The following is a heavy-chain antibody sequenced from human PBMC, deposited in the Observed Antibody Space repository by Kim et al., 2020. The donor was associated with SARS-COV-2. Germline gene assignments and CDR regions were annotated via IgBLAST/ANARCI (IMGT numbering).Heavy chain of an antibody. V-gene: IGHV4-39*01. CDR1: GASISSSSYS. CDR3: ARLGGTYYQDFDY. Sequence: SETLSLTYTVSGASISSSSYSWGWVRQPPGKGLEWIGSIYYSGSTYYNPSLKSRITISVDTSKNQFSLNLSSVTAADSAVYYCARLGGTYYQDFDYWGQGTLVTVSS. CDR2: IYYSGST. J-gene: IGHJ4*02. D-gene: IGHD1-26*01.